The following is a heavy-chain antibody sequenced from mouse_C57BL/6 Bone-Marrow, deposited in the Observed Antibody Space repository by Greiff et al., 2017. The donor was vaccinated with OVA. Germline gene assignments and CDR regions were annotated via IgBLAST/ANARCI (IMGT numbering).Heavy chain of an antibody. CDR2: IDPETGGT. CDR1: GYTFTDYE. D-gene: IGHD2-2*01. V-gene: IGHV1-15*01. Sequence: VQLQQSGAELVRPGASVTLSCKASGYTFTDYEMHWVKQTPVHGLEWIGAIDPETGGTAYNQKFKGKAILTADKSSSTAYMELRSLTSEDSAVYYCTRRSYGYDWFAYWGQGTLVTVSA. CDR3: TRRSYGYDWFAY. J-gene: IGHJ3*01.